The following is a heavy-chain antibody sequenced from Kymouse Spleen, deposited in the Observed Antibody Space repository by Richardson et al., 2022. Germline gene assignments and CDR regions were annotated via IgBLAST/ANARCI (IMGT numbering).Heavy chain of an antibody. D-gene: IGHD6-6*01. CDR3: AKDKSSSSGGFDY. CDR1: GFTFDDYA. V-gene: IGHV3-9*01. J-gene: IGHJ4*02. Sequence: EVQLVESGGGLVQPGRSLRLSCAASGFTFDDYAMHWVRQAPGKGLEWVSGISWNSGSIGYADSVKGRFTISRDNAKNSLYLQMNSLRAEDTALYYCAKDKSSSSGGFDYWGQGTLVTVSS. CDR2: ISWNSGSI.